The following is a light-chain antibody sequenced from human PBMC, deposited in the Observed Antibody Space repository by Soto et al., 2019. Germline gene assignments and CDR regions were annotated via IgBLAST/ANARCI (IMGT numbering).Light chain of an antibody. CDR2: AAS. Sequence: EIVLTQSPGTLSLSPGERATLSCRASQSVSSSYLAWYQQKPGQAPSLLIYAASSRATGIPERFSGSGSGTDFTLTISRLEPEDVAVYYCQQYGSSPHTFGQGTKVDIK. CDR3: QQYGSSPHT. V-gene: IGKV3-20*01. J-gene: IGKJ1*01. CDR1: QSVSSSY.